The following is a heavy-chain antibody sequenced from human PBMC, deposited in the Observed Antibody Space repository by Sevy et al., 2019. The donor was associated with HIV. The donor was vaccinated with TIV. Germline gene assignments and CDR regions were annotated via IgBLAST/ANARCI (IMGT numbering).Heavy chain of an antibody. D-gene: IGHD6-6*01. CDR3: ARYTSSSENFDY. J-gene: IGHJ4*02. CDR1: GGSISTYY. Sequence: SETLSLTCTVSGGSISTYYWSWIRQPPGKGLEWIGFMYNNVNTYYNPSLKSRVTISVDTSKNQFSLTLSSVTAADTAVYYCARYTSSSENFDYWGQGTLVTVSS. CDR2: MYNNVNT. V-gene: IGHV4-59*01.